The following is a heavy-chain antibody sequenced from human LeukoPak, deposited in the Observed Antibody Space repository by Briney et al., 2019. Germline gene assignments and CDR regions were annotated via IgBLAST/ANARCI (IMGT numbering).Heavy chain of an antibody. CDR1: GGSFSGYY. J-gene: IGHJ3*02. D-gene: IGHD6-19*01. Sequence: PSETLSLTCAVYGGSFSGYYWSWIRQPPGKGLEWIGEINHSGSTNYNPSLKSRVTISVDTSKNQFSLKLSSVTAADTAVYYCARVGRQWLVLGAFDIWGQGTMVTVSS. CDR3: ARVGRQWLVLGAFDI. CDR2: INHSGST. V-gene: IGHV4-34*01.